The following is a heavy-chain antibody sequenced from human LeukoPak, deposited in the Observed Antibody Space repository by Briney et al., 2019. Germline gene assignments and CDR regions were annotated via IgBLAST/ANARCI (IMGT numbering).Heavy chain of an antibody. Sequence: GGSLRLACAAAGFTFSSYAMSWVRQAPGKGLGWVSAISGSGGSTYYADSVKGRFTISRDNSKNTPYLQINSLRAADTAVYYCAKDYGFPPPYYFDYWGQGTLVTVSS. CDR1: GFTFSSYA. V-gene: IGHV3-23*01. CDR3: AKDYGFPPPYYFDY. J-gene: IGHJ4*02. CDR2: ISGSGGST. D-gene: IGHD4-17*01.